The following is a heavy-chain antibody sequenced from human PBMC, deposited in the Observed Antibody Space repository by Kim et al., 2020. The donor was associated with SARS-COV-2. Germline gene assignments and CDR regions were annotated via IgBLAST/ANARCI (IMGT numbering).Heavy chain of an antibody. CDR3: ARYPVATIRDYYCYYMDG. J-gene: IGHJ6*03. CDR2: ISSSGSTI. D-gene: IGHD5-12*01. V-gene: IGHV3-48*03. Sequence: GGSLRLSCAASGFTFSSYDMNWVRQAPGKGLEWVSYISSSGSTIYYADSVKGRFTISRDNAKNSLYLQMNSLRAEDTAVYYCARYPVATIRDYYCYYMDGRGKGTTVTVS. CDR1: GFTFSSYD.